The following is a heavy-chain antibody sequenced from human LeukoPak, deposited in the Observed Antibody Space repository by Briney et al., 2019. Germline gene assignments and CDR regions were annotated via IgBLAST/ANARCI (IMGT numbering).Heavy chain of an antibody. J-gene: IGHJ4*02. D-gene: IGHD2-2*01. CDR2: INPKNGGT. CDR3: AREPPYTGHCDITTCDVSRFDL. V-gene: IGHV1-2*02. Sequence: GASVKVSCKASRNIFTAYFIHWVRQAPGQGLEWMGWINPKNGGTNPAEKFQGRVTMTRDTSLSTAFMELTGLTSDDTAVYFCAREPPYTGHCDITTCDVSRFDLWGQGTLVTVSS. CDR1: RNIFTAYF.